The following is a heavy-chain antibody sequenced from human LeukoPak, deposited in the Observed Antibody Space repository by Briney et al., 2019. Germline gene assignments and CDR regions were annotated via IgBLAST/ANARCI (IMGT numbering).Heavy chain of an antibody. CDR2: INAGNGNT. CDR3: ARGLSEQQLVGGENYFDY. Sequence: VASVTVSCTASGYTFTSYAMHWVRQAPGQRLEWMGWINAGNGNTKYSQKFQGRVTITRDTSTSTVYMELSSLRSEDTAVYYCARGLSEQQLVGGENYFDYWGQGTLVTVSS. CDR1: GYTFTSYA. V-gene: IGHV1-3*01. J-gene: IGHJ4*02. D-gene: IGHD6-13*01.